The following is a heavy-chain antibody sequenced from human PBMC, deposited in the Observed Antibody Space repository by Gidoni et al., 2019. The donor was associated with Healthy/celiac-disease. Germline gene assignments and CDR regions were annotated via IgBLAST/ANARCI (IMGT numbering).Heavy chain of an antibody. V-gene: IGHV1-2*02. CDR3: ARARATITIFGYYYYGMDV. J-gene: IGHJ6*02. CDR1: GYTLTGYY. D-gene: IGHD3-3*01. CDR2: INPNSGGT. Sequence: QVQLVQSGAEVKKPGASVKVSCKASGYTLTGYYMHWVRQAPGQGREWMGWINPNSGGTNYAQKFQGRVTMTRDTSISTAYMELSRLRSDDTAVYYCARARATITIFGYYYYGMDVWGQGTTVTVSS.